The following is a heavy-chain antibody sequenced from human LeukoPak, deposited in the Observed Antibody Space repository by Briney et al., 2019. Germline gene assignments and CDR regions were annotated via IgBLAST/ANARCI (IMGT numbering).Heavy chain of an antibody. J-gene: IGHJ4*02. V-gene: IGHV4-59*01. CDR2: IYYSGST. D-gene: IGHD5-18*01. CDR1: GGSISSYY. Sequence: SGTLSLTCTVSGGSISSYYWSWIRQSPGKGLEWFGDIYYSGSTNYNPSLKSRVTISVDTSKNQFSLKLSSVTAADTAVYYCARGYGYYFDYWGQGTLVTVSS. CDR3: ARGYGYYFDY.